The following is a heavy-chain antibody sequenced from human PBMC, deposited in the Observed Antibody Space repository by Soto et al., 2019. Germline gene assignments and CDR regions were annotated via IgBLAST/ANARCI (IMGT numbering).Heavy chain of an antibody. J-gene: IGHJ4*02. CDR1: GGTFSSYT. D-gene: IGHD2-21*02. Sequence: QVQLVQSGAEVKKPGSSVKVSCTASGGTFSSYTISWVRQAPGQGLEWMGRIIPILGIANYAQKFQGRVTITADKSTSTAYMERSSLRSEDTAVYYCARDDGLAYCGGDCYSWGQGTLVTVSS. CDR2: IIPILGIA. V-gene: IGHV1-69*02. CDR3: ARDDGLAYCGGDCYS.